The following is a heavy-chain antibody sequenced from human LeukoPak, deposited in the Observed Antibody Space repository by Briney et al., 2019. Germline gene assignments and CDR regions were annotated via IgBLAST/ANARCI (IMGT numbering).Heavy chain of an antibody. CDR2: ISGSGGST. V-gene: IGHV3-23*01. CDR3: STRVPNAFDI. D-gene: IGHD4/OR15-4a*01. J-gene: IGHJ3*02. CDR1: GFTFSSYG. Sequence: GGSLRLSCAASGFTFSSYGMSWVRQAPGKGLEWVSAISGSGGSTYYADSVKGRFTISRDNSKNTLYLQMSSLKTEDTAVYYCSTRVPNAFDIWGQGTMVTVSS.